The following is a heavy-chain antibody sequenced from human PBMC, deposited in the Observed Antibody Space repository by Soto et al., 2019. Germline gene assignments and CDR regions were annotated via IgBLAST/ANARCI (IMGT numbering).Heavy chain of an antibody. V-gene: IGHV3-74*01. CDR2: INSDGSST. CDR3: ARDGYCSSTSCYGPHSYYYYMDA. J-gene: IGHJ6*03. Sequence: GGSLRLSCAASGFTFSSYWMHWVRQAPGKGLVWVSRINSDGSSTSYADSVKGRFTISRDNAKNTLYLQMNSLRAEDTAVYYCARDGYCSSTSCYGPHSYYYYMDAWGKGTTVTVSS. CDR1: GFTFSSYW. D-gene: IGHD2-2*01.